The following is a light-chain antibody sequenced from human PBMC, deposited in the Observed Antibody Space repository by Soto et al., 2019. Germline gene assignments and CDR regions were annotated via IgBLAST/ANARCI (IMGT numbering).Light chain of an antibody. V-gene: IGKV3-11*01. CDR1: QSVSSY. J-gene: IGKJ4*02. CDR2: DAS. CDR3: QQRSK. Sequence: EIVLTQSPATLSLSPGERATLSCRASQSVSSYLAWYQQTPSQAPRLLIYDASNRATGIPARFSGSGSGTDFTLTISSLEPEDFAVYYCQQRSKFGGGTKGDIK.